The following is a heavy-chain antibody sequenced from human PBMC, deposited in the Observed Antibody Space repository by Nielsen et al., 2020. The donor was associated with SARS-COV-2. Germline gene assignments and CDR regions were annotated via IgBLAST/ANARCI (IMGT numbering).Heavy chain of an antibody. D-gene: IGHD3-22*01. CDR1: GVSVTSHNW. V-gene: IGHV4-4*02. CDR2: IYHSGST. J-gene: IGHJ6*02. CDR3: ARRLVIDYYYYGMDV. Sequence: SETLSLTCAVSGVSVTSHNWWSWVRQPPGKGLEWIGEIYHSGSTNYNPSLKSRVTISVDKSKNQFSLKLSSVTAADTAVYYCARRLVIDYYYYGMDVWGQGTTVTVSS.